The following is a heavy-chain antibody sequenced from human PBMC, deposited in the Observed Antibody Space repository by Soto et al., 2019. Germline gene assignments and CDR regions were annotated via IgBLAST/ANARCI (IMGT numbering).Heavy chain of an antibody. J-gene: IGHJ3*02. V-gene: IGHV4-59*08. CDR1: CDSIRTYY. CDR2: IYYSGNS. Sequence: PSETLSPTCTVSCDSIRTYYWSWIRQPPGKGLERIGNIYYSGNSNYNPSLRSRVTISLDTSKNQFSLRLRSVTAADTAVYYCARHKSNDYITEAFDIWGQGTMVTVSS. CDR3: ARHKSNDYITEAFDI. D-gene: IGHD3-16*01.